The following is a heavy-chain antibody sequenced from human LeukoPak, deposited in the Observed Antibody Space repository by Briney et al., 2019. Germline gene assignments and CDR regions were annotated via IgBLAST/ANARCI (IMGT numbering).Heavy chain of an antibody. CDR1: EFSLSSYS. J-gene: IGHJ5*02. CDR2: ISSSGRTV. D-gene: IGHD2-8*01. CDR3: ARDINYCTPTLCHRNWFDP. Sequence: PGGSLRLSCAASEFSLSSYSMDWFRQTPGKGLEWISYISSSGRTVYYADSVEGRFTVSRDNAKNALYLEVNDLRAEDSAVYYCARDINYCTPTLCHRNWFDPWGQGTLVTVSS. V-gene: IGHV3-48*01.